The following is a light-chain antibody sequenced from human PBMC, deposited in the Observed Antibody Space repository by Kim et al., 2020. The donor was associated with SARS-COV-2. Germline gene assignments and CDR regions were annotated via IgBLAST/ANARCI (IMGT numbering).Light chain of an antibody. CDR2: WAS. J-gene: IGKJ4*01. CDR1: QSVQYSTKNKNY. V-gene: IGKV4-1*01. CDR3: QQYYSSFT. Sequence: TATINCKSSQSVQYSTKNKNYLASYQQKPAQPPKLLNYWASTRESGIPDRFSVSGSGQDYHLTTSSLQAEDVVVYYCQQYYSSFTFGGGTKGDI.